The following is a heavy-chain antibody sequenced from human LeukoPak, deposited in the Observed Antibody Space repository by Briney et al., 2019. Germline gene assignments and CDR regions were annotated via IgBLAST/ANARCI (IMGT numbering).Heavy chain of an antibody. CDR3: AGDLIVATPFDY. CDR1: GYTFTGYY. J-gene: IGHJ4*02. Sequence: ASVKVSCKASGYTFTGYYIHWVRQAPGQGLEWMGWINPNSGGTNYAQKFQGRVTMTRDTSIGTAYMELSRLRSDDTAVYYCAGDLIVATPFDYWGQGTLVTVSS. V-gene: IGHV1-2*02. D-gene: IGHD5-12*01. CDR2: INPNSGGT.